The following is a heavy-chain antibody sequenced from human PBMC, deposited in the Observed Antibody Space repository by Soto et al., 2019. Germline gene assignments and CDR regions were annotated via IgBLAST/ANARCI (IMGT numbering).Heavy chain of an antibody. V-gene: IGHV4-59*08. J-gene: IGHJ6*02. Sequence: PSETLSLTCTVSDGSISSYYWSWIRQPPGKGLEWIGYIYYSGSTNYNPSLKSRVTISVDTSKNQFSLKLSSVTAADTAVYYCARLLRPDFPKNYYYYYGMDVWGQGTTVTVSS. CDR3: ARLLRPDFPKNYYYYYGMDV. CDR2: IYYSGST. CDR1: DGSISSYY.